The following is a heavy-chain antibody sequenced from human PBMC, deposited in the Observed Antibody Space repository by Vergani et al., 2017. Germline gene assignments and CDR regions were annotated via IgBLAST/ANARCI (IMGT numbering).Heavy chain of an antibody. CDR3: ARDSQGWNHDY. CDR2: ISGSSSTT. J-gene: IGHJ4*02. D-gene: IGHD1-14*01. V-gene: IGHV3-48*01. Sequence: EVQLVESGGGLVQTGGSLRISCAASGFTFSSYGMNWARQAPGKGLEWVSYISGSSSTTHYADSVKGRFTISRDDAKNSLYLQMNSLRAEYTAVYYCARDSQGWNHDYWCQGTLVTVSS. CDR1: GFTFSSYG.